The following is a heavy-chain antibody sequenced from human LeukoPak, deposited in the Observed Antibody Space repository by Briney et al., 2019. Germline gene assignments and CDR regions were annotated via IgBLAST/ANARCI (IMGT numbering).Heavy chain of an antibody. CDR2: ITSSRTYI. CDR1: GFTFSSYS. Sequence: GGSLRLSCAASGFTFSSYSMNWVRQAPGKGLEWVSYITSSRTYIYYADSVKGRFTISRDNAKKSPYLQMNSLRAEDTAVYYCARTYFGSGNTLVHWGQGTLVTVSS. V-gene: IGHV3-21*01. CDR3: ARTYFGSGNTLVH. D-gene: IGHD3-10*01. J-gene: IGHJ4*02.